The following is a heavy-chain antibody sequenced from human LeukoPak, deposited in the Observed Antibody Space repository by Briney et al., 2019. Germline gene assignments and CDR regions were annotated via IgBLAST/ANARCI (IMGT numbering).Heavy chain of an antibody. CDR1: GFTFCSYS. CDR3: ARDPTVQYYDILTGYYAPQYYFDY. Sequence: PGGSLRLSWAASGFTFCSYSMNWVRQAPGKGLEWVSPISSSSSYIYYADSVKGRFTISRDNAKNSLYLQMNSLRAEDTAVYYCARDPTVQYYDILTGYYAPQYYFDYWGQGTLVTVSS. J-gene: IGHJ4*02. D-gene: IGHD3-9*01. CDR2: ISSSSSYI. V-gene: IGHV3-21*01.